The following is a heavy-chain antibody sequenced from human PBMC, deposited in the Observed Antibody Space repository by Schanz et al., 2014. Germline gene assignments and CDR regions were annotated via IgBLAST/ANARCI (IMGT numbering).Heavy chain of an antibody. D-gene: IGHD3-10*01. CDR1: GFNFITFA. CDR2: IGGDASRT. CDR3: ARAPPLVRGIAGWFGP. Sequence: EVHLVESGGGLVQPGGSLRLSCAASGFNFITFAMSWVRQAPGKGPEWVSAIGGDASRTYYADSVKGRFTISRDNSKSTRYPQMNSLRADDTAVYYCARAPPLVRGIAGWFGPWGQGSLVTVSS. J-gene: IGHJ5*02. V-gene: IGHV3-23*04.